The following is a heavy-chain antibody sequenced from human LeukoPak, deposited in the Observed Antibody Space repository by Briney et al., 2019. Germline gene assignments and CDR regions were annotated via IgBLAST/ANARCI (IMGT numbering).Heavy chain of an antibody. CDR2: IYTSGST. CDR1: GGSISSYY. CDR3: ARDRYCSSTSCTGGFDP. D-gene: IGHD2-2*01. J-gene: IGHJ5*02. V-gene: IGHV4-4*07. Sequence: SETLSLTCTVSGGSISSYYWSWIRQPAGKGLEWIGRIYTSGSTNYNPSLKSRVTMSVDTSKNQFSLKLSSVTAADTAVYYCARDRYCSSTSCTGGFDPWGQGTLVTVSS.